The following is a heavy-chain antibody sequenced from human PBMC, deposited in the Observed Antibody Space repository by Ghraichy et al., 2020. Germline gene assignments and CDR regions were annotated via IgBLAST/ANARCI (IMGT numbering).Heavy chain of an antibody. Sequence: SETLSLICTVSGVSVSKYYWSWIRQFPGKGLEWIAYIQDSGTANYIPSLKNRLSISIDTSKNQLSLNLTSVTAADTAVYYWARGVTVTTDYWGQGKLVTVSS. CDR3: ARGVTVTTDY. CDR2: IQDSGTA. D-gene: IGHD4-17*01. J-gene: IGHJ4*02. V-gene: IGHV4-59*02. CDR1: GVSVSKYY.